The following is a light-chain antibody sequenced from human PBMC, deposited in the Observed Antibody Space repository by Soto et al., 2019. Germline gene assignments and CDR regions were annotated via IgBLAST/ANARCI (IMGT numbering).Light chain of an antibody. V-gene: IGLV1-47*02. CDR3: AAWDDSLSAVV. J-gene: IGLJ2*01. CDR1: SSNIGINY. Sequence: QSVLTQPPSASGPPGQRVTISCSGSSSNIGINYVYWYQQLPGTAPKLLIYNNNQRPSGVPDRFSGSKSGTSASLAISGLRSEDEADYYCAAWDDSLSAVVFGGGTKLTVL. CDR2: NNN.